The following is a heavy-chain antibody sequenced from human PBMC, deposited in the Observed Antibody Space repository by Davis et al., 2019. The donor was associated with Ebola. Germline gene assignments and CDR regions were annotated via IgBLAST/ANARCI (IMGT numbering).Heavy chain of an antibody. CDR3: ARAPGTRLYYYYGMDV. J-gene: IGHJ6*02. Sequence: SETLSLTCTVSGGSISSYYWGWIRQPPGKGLEWIGSIYYSGSTYYNPSLKSRVTISVDTSKNQFSLKLSSVTAADTAVYYCARAPGTRLYYYYGMDVWGQGTTVTVSS. V-gene: IGHV4-39*01. CDR2: IYYSGST. D-gene: IGHD1-7*01. CDR1: GGSISSYY.